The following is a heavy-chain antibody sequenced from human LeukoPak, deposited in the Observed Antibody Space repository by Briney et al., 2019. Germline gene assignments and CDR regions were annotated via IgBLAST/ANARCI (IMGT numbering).Heavy chain of an antibody. CDR3: AKASWVSNVDAVL. CDR1: GFIFSHYA. D-gene: IGHD1-1*01. V-gene: IGHV3-23*01. J-gene: IGHJ4*02. Sequence: GGSLRLSCAASGFIFSHYAMSWVRQGPAGGLEWVSSLRGDGETFYADSVKGRFTLSRDDSRNTVHLRLSNLRAEDTAVYYCAKASWVSNVDAVLWGQGTLVTVSS. CDR2: LRGDGET.